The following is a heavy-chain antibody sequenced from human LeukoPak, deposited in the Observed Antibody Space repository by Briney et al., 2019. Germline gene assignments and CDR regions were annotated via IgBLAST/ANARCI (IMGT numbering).Heavy chain of an antibody. CDR2: ISNSGST. CDR1: GFTFSSYA. V-gene: IGHV3-23*01. D-gene: IGHD2-15*01. Sequence: GGSLRLSCAASGFTFSSYAMSWVCQAPGKGLEWVSGISNSGSTYYADSVKGRFTISRDNSKNTLYLQMNSLRAEDTAVYYCAKDDTATHYYFDYWGQGTLVTVSS. CDR3: AKDDTATHYYFDY. J-gene: IGHJ4*02.